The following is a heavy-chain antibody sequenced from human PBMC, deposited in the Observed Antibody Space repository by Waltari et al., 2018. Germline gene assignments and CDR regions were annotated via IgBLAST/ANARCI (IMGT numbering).Heavy chain of an antibody. CDR2: INPNSGGT. CDR1: GYTFTGYY. CDR3: ARAIWYCSGGSCYGLDY. Sequence: QVQLVQSGAEVKKPGASVKVSCKASGYTFTGYYMHWVRPAPGQGLEWMGRINPNSGGTNYAQKFQGRVTMTRDTSISTAYMELSRLRSDDTAVYYCARAIWYCSGGSCYGLDYWGQGTLVTVSS. V-gene: IGHV1-2*06. D-gene: IGHD2-15*01. J-gene: IGHJ4*02.